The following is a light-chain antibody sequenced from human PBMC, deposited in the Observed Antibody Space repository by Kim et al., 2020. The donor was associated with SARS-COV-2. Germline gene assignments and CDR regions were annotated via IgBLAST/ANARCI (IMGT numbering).Light chain of an antibody. CDR1: NANTGANT. CDR3: ATWDDSLNAWV. Sequence: GQRITISCCGGNANTGANTVNWYQQFPGTAPKRLIYANERRPSGVPDRFSVSQSGTSASLAISGLQSEDEADYYCATWDDSLNAWVFGGGTQLTVL. J-gene: IGLJ3*02. CDR2: ANE. V-gene: IGLV1-44*01.